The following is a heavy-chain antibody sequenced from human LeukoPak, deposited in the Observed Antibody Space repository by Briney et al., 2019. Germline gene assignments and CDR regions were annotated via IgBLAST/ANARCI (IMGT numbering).Heavy chain of an antibody. D-gene: IGHD2-15*01. V-gene: IGHV1-69*13. J-gene: IGHJ3*02. Sequence: ASVKVSCKASGGTFSSYAISWVRQAPGQGLEWMGGIIPIFGTANYAQKFQGRLTITADESTSTAYMELSSLRSEDTAVYYCARRYCSGGSCYLPDSFDIWGQGTMVTVSS. CDR2: IIPIFGTA. CDR1: GGTFSSYA. CDR3: ARRYCSGGSCYLPDSFDI.